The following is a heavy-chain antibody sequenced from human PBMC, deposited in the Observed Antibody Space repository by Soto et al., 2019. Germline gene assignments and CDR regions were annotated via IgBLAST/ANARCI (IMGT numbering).Heavy chain of an antibody. Sequence: EVQLLESGGGLAQPGGSLRLSCAASGFTFSSYAMSWVRQGPGKGLEWVSAISGSGASTFYTDSVKGRFTVSRDNSKNTLYLQMNSLRAEDTAVYYCAKATIRFLDTYGMDVWAKGPRSPSP. CDR2: ISGSGAST. V-gene: IGHV3-23*01. J-gene: IGHJ6*02. CDR1: GFTFSSYA. CDR3: AKATIRFLDTYGMDV. D-gene: IGHD3-3*01.